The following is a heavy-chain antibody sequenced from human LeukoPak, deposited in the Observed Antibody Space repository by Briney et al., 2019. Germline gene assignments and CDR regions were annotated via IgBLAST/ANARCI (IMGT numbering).Heavy chain of an antibody. CDR1: GGTFSSYA. Sequence: AASVKVSCKASGGTFSSYAISWVRQAPGQGLEWMGGIIPIFGTANYAQKFQGRVTITTDESTSTAYMELSSLRSEDTAVYYCARGGYSYGYIGSEVWPVEFDYWGQGTLVTVSS. D-gene: IGHD5-18*01. V-gene: IGHV1-69*05. J-gene: IGHJ4*02. CDR3: ARGGYSYGYIGSEVWPVEFDY. CDR2: IIPIFGTA.